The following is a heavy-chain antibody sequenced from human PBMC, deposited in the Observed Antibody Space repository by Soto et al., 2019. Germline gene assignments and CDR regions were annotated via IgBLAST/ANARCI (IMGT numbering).Heavy chain of an antibody. V-gene: IGHV4-34*01. CDR2: INHSGST. CDR1: GGSFSGYY. CDR3: ARGLPTTVTTEPQLGTYHLDY. D-gene: IGHD4-17*01. J-gene: IGHJ4*02. Sequence: PSETLSLTCAVYGGSFSGYYWSWIRQPPGKGLEWIGEINHSGSTNYNPSLKSRVTISVDTSKNQFSLKLSSVTAADTAVYYCARGLPTTVTTEPQLGTYHLDYWGQGNLVTVSS.